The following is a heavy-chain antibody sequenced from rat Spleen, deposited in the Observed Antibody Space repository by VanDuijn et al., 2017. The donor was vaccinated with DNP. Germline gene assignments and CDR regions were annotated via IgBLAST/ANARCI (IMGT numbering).Heavy chain of an antibody. D-gene: IGHD1-9*01. V-gene: IGHV5-22*01. CDR1: GFSFSYYY. CDR2: IGSDGYAP. J-gene: IGHJ3*01. CDR3: ARHPYGYNYNWFAY. Sequence: EVQLVESGGGLVQPGRSLKLSCAASGFSFSYYYMAWVRQAPTKGLEWVAYIGSDGYAPYYGDSVKGRFAISRDNAKSTLYLQMNSLRSEDMATYYCARHPYGYNYNWFAYWGQGTLVTVSS.